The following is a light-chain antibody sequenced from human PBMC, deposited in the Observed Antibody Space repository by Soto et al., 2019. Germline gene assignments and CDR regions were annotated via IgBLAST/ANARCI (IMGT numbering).Light chain of an antibody. V-gene: IGLV3-21*04. CDR2: YDT. J-gene: IGLJ7*01. CDR1: NIGSNS. CDR3: QVWDTNSEHAV. Sequence: SYELTQPPSVSVAPGQTASINCGGDNIGSNSVHWYQHKPGQAPVLVIYYDTDRPSGIPERFSGSNSGNTATLTISRVEAGDEADYYCQVWDTNSEHAVFGGGTQLTVL.